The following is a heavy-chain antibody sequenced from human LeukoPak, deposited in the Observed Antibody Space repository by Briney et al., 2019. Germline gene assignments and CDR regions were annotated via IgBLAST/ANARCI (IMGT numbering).Heavy chain of an antibody. Sequence: GASVKVSCKASGYILTDYYIHWVRQAPGQGLEWMGWINPNSGGTNYAQKFQGRVTMTRDTSISTAYMELSRLRSDDTAVYYCARSLNKNSWFDPWGQGTLVTVSS. CDR2: INPNSGGT. V-gene: IGHV1-2*02. J-gene: IGHJ5*02. CDR1: GYILTDYY. D-gene: IGHD1/OR15-1a*01. CDR3: ARSLNKNSWFDP.